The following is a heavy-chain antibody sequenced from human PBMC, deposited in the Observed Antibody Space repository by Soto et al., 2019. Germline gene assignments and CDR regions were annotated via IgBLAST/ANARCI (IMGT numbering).Heavy chain of an antibody. D-gene: IGHD2-21*01. V-gene: IGHV3-15*01. Sequence: EVQLVESGGGLVKPGGSLRLSCAASGFTFSNAWMSWVRQAPGKGLEWVGRIKSKTDGGTTDYAAPVKDRFTISRDDSKNTLYLQMNSLKTEDTAVYYCTTGPYGGPTNSYYYGMDVWGQGTTVTVSS. CDR2: IKSKTDGGTT. J-gene: IGHJ6*02. CDR1: GFTFSNAW. CDR3: TTGPYGGPTNSYYYGMDV.